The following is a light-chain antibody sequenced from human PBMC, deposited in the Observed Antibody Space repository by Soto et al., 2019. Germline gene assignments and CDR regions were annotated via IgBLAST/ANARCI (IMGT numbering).Light chain of an antibody. CDR3: ATWDDRLSGVV. J-gene: IGLJ2*01. Sequence: QSVLTQSPSASGTPGQRVTIPCSGINSNIGSNYVHWYQQFPGTAPKVLIYRNSQRRSGVPDRFSGSKSGISASLAISGLRSEEEADYFCATWDDRLSGVVFGGGTKLTVL. V-gene: IGLV1-47*01. CDR1: NSNIGSNY. CDR2: RNS.